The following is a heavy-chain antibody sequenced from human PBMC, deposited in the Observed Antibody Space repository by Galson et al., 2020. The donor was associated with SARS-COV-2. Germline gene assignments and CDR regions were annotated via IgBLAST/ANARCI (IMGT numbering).Heavy chain of an antibody. CDR3: ARGRTLYGGGYLPFDY. V-gene: IGHV5-51*01. CDR2: IYPGDSDT. J-gene: IGHJ4*02. CDR1: GYSFTSYW. Sequence: GESLKISCKGSGYSFTSYWIGWVRQMPGKGLEWMGIIYPGDSDTRYSPSFQGQVTISADKSISTAYLQWSSLKASDTAMYYCARGRTLYGGGYLPFDYGGQGTLFTVSS. D-gene: IGHD1-26*01.